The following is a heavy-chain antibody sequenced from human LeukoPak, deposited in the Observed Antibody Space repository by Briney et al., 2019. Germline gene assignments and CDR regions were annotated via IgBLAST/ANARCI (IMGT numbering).Heavy chain of an antibody. V-gene: IGHV3-23*01. CDR1: GFSFRTYA. D-gene: IGHD4-17*01. CDR3: AKGIYGDYALDS. CDR2: ISASSVST. Sequence: GSLRLSCAASGFSFRTYAMTWVRQAPGKGLEWVSGISASSVSTHYADSVKGRFTISRDNSKNTLYLQKSSLRPEDTAIYYCAKGIYGDYALDSWGQGTQVTVSS. J-gene: IGHJ4*02.